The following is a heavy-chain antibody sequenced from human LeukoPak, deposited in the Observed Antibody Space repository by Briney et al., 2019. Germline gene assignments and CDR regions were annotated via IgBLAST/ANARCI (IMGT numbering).Heavy chain of an antibody. CDR3: ARRQYGDHYYFDY. Sequence: PSETLSLTCSVSGGSISSNNYYWGWIRQPPGKGLEWTANIDYSGSTYYNPSLKSRVTISVDTSKNQFSLKLSSVTAADTAVYYCARRQYGDHYYFDYWGQGTLVTVSS. CDR2: IDYSGST. J-gene: IGHJ4*02. CDR1: GGSISSNNYY. V-gene: IGHV4-39*01. D-gene: IGHD4-17*01.